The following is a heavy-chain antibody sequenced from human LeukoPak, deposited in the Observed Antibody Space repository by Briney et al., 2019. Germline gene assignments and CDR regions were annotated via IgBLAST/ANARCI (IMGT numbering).Heavy chain of an antibody. D-gene: IGHD6-13*01. V-gene: IGHV3-21*01. CDR3: ARDFVAAGHSWFDP. Sequence: GGSLRLSCAASGFTFSSYSMNWVRQAPGKGLEWVSSISSSSSYIYYADSVKGRFTISRDNAKNSLYLQMNSLRAEDTAVYYCARDFVAAGHSWFDPWGQGTLVTVSS. CDR2: ISSSSSYI. J-gene: IGHJ5*02. CDR1: GFTFSSYS.